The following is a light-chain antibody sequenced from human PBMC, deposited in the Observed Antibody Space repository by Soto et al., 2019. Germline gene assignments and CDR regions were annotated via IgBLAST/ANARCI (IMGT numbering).Light chain of an antibody. CDR1: QSVSNNY. CDR3: QQYANSPLT. V-gene: IGKV3-20*01. J-gene: IGKJ4*01. CDR2: DAS. Sequence: EDVLTQSPGTLSLSPGERATLSCRASQSVSNNYLGWFQQKPGQTPRLLIFDASNRATGIPDRFSGSGSGTDITLTISRLEPEDFAMYYCQQYANSPLTFGGGTRVEI.